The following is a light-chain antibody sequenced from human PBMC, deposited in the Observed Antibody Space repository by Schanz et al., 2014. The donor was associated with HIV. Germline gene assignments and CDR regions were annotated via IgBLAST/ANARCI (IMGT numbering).Light chain of an antibody. CDR3: ASWDDSLRAWV. Sequence: QSVLTQPPSVSGAPGQRVTISCTGSRSNIGAGYDVHWYQQFPGTAPRLLISTNTDRPSGVPDRFSGSKSGTSTSLAISGLRSEDEADYYCASWDDSLRAWVFGGGTKLTVL. CDR1: RSNIGAGYD. V-gene: IGLV1-40*02. CDR2: TNT. J-gene: IGLJ3*02.